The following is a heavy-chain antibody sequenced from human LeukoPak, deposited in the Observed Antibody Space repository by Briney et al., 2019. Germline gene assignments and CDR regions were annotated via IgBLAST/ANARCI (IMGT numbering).Heavy chain of an antibody. Sequence: GGSLRLSCAASGFTFSSYGMHWVRQAPGKGLEWVAVISYDGSNKYYADSVKGRFTISRDNSKNTLYLQMNSLRAEDMAVYYCARDLFSGSYVFDYWGQGTLVTVSS. D-gene: IGHD1-26*01. CDR2: ISYDGSNK. J-gene: IGHJ4*02. V-gene: IGHV3-30*03. CDR3: ARDLFSGSYVFDY. CDR1: GFTFSSYG.